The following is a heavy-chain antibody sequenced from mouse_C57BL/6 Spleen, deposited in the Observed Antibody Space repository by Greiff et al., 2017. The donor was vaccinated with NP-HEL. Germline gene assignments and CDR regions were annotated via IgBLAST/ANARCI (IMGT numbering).Heavy chain of an antibody. CDR2: IYPRSGNT. J-gene: IGHJ2*01. CDR3: ARGEGDKDFDY. Sequence: QVQLQQSGAELARPGASVKLSCKASGYTFTSYGISWVKQRPGQGLEWIGEIYPRSGNTYYNEKFKGKATLTADKSSSTAYMELRSLTSEDSAVYFCARGEGDKDFDYWGQGTTLTVSS. V-gene: IGHV1-81*01. D-gene: IGHD2-13*01. CDR1: GYTFTSYG.